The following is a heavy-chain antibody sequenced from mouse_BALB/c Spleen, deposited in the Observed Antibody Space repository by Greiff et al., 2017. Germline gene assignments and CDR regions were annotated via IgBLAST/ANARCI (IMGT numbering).Heavy chain of an antibody. D-gene: IGHD2-10*01. CDR2: INSNGGST. V-gene: IGHV5-6-3*01. J-gene: IGHJ4*01. CDR3: ARDGTSYYGNKGAMDY. CDR1: GFTFSSYG. Sequence: DVMLVESGGGLVQPGGSLKLSCAASGFTFSSYGMSWVRQTPDKRLELVATINSNGGSTYYPDSVKGRFTISRDNAKNTLYLQMSSLKSEDTAMYYCARDGTSYYGNKGAMDYWGQGTSVTVSS.